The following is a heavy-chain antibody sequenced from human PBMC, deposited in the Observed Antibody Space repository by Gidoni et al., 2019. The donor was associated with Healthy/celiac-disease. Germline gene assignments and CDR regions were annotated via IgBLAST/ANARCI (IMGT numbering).Heavy chain of an antibody. CDR2: IYYSGST. CDR3: ARHGGQWLGPFDY. CDR1: GGSISRSSYY. Sequence: QLQLQESGPGLVKPSETLSLTCTVSGGSISRSSYYWGWIRQPPGKGLEWIGSIYYSGSTYYNPSLKSRVTISVDTSKNQFSLKLSSVTAADTAVFYCARHGGQWLGPFDYWGQGTLVTVSS. D-gene: IGHD6-19*01. J-gene: IGHJ4*02. V-gene: IGHV4-39*01.